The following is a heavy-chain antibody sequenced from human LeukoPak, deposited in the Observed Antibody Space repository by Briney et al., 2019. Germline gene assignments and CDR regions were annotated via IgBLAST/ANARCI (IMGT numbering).Heavy chain of an antibody. V-gene: IGHV3-7*01. D-gene: IGHD2-15*01. CDR2: IRQDGSQN. Sequence: GGSLRLSCAASGFTLSSYSMNWVRQAPGKGLEWVANIRQDGSQNNYVDSVKGRFTISRDNAKNSLYLEMDSLRAEDTAVYYCARDRVYCSGGGCQSVFDYWGQGTLVTVSS. J-gene: IGHJ4*02. CDR3: ARDRVYCSGGGCQSVFDY. CDR1: GFTLSSYS.